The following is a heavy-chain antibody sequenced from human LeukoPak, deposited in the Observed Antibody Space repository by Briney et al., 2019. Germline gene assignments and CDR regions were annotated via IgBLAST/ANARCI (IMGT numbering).Heavy chain of an antibody. V-gene: IGHV1-8*03. D-gene: IGHD3-3*01. CDR2: MNPISGNT. J-gene: IGHJ3*02. Sequence: ASVKVSCKASGYTFTSYDINWVRQATGQGLEWMGWMNPISGNTGYAQKFQGRVTITRNTSISTAYMELSSLRSEDTAVYYCARGLPDSYYDFWSGYHDAFDIWGQGTMVTVSS. CDR3: ARGLPDSYYDFWSGYHDAFDI. CDR1: GYTFTSYD.